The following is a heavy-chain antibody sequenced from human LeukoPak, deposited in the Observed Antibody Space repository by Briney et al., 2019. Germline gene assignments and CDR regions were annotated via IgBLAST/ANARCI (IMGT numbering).Heavy chain of an antibody. CDR1: GHSIDSGYH. D-gene: IGHD1-26*01. V-gene: IGHV4-38-2*02. Sequence: SSESLSLTCTVSGHSIDSGYHWGWIRQPPGKGLEWIGSIYWSGNSYFNPSLKSRLTISVDTSKNQFSLRLSSVTAADTAIYSCARCPHDRRSDYDVYSYMDVWGKGTTVTVSS. J-gene: IGHJ6*04. CDR2: IYWSGNS. CDR3: ARCPHDRRSDYDVYSYMDV.